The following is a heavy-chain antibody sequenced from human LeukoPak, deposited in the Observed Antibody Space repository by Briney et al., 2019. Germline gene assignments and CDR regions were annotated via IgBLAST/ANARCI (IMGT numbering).Heavy chain of an antibody. V-gene: IGHV3-7*03. CDR2: IKQDGSEK. D-gene: IGHD3-10*01. Sequence: GGAPRLSCAAPGFTFSIYLMTWGRQAPGEGVEWVANIKQDGSEKYYVDSVKGRFTISRDNAKNSLFLQMNSLRAEDTAVYYCAKDFIGYFDYWGQGTLVTVSS. CDR1: GFTFSIYL. CDR3: AKDFIGYFDY. J-gene: IGHJ4*02.